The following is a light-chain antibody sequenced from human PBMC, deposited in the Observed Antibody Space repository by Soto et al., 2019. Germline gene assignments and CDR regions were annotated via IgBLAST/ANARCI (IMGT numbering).Light chain of an antibody. Sequence: ETVLTQSPATLSLSPGESATLSCSASQSVSTYLAWYQQKPGQAPRLLIYDASNRVTGIPARFRGSGSGTDFTLTISSLEPDDFAVYYCQQYGSSPPITFGQGTRLEIK. CDR1: QSVSTY. V-gene: IGKV3-11*01. CDR3: QQYGSSPPIT. CDR2: DAS. J-gene: IGKJ5*01.